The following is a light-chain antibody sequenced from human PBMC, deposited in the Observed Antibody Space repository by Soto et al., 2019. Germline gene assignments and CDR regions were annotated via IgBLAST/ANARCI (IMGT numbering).Light chain of an antibody. J-gene: IGKJ1*01. CDR3: QKYNSAPRT. Sequence: IQMTQSPSSLSASVGDRVTITCRASQDIRKDLAWYQQKPGKVPKLLIYAAATLQSGVPSRFSGSGSGTDFTLTISSLQPEDVATYYCQKYNSAPRTFGQGTKVDIK. V-gene: IGKV1-27*01. CDR2: AAA. CDR1: QDIRKD.